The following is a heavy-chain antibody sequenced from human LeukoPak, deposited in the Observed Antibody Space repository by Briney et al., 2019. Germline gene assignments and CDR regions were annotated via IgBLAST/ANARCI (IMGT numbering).Heavy chain of an antibody. CDR3: ARGWAQLWYAFDI. CDR2: MNPNSGNT. CDR1: GYTFTSYD. Sequence: ASVKVSCKASGYTFTSYDINWVRQATGQGLEWMGWMNPNSGNTGYAQKFQGRVTMTRDTSISTAYMELSSLRSEDTAVYYCARGWAQLWYAFDIWGQGTMVTVSS. V-gene: IGHV1-8*01. J-gene: IGHJ3*02. D-gene: IGHD5-18*01.